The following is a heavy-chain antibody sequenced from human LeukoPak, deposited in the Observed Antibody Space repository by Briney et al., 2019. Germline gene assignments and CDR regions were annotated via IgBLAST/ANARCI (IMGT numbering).Heavy chain of an antibody. CDR3: ARLWFGDYYFDY. Sequence: SETLSLTCTVSGGSISSSSYYWGWIRQPPGKGLEWIGSIYYSGSTYYNPSLQSRVTISVDTSKNQFSLKLSSVTAADTAVYYCARLWFGDYYFDYWGQGTLVTVSS. CDR2: IYYSGST. J-gene: IGHJ4*02. CDR1: GGSISSSSYY. D-gene: IGHD3-10*01. V-gene: IGHV4-39*01.